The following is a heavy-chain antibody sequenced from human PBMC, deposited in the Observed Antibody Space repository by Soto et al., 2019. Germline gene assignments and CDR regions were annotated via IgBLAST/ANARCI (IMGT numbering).Heavy chain of an antibody. Sequence: QVQLVQSGAEVKKPGASVMVSCKASGYTFRDYDINWVRQASGQGLEWMGWMNPNSGNTAYAQKFQGRVTMTGDTTTNTAYMELTSLTSADTAVYYCTRRARIGKQLWLPFDSSAQGTLVTVSS. CDR3: TRRARIGKQLWLPFDS. CDR1: GYTFRDYD. D-gene: IGHD3-22*01. J-gene: IGHJ4*02. V-gene: IGHV1-8*01. CDR2: MNPNSGNT.